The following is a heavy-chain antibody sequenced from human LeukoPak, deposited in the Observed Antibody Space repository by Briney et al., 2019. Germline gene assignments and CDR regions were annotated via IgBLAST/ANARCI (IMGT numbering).Heavy chain of an antibody. CDR2: IIPILGIA. Sequence: ASVKVSCKASGGTFSSYAISWVRQAPGQGLEWMGRIIPILGIANYAQKFQGRVTITADKPTSTAYMELSSLRSEDTAVYYCARETTAMVTFDPWGQGTLVTVSS. CDR3: ARETTAMVTFDP. CDR1: GGTFSSYA. D-gene: IGHD5-18*01. V-gene: IGHV1-69*04. J-gene: IGHJ5*02.